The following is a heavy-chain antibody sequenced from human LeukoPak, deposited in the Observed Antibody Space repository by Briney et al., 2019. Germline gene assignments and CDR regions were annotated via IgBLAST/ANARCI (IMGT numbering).Heavy chain of an antibody. Sequence: SETLSLTCIVSGASFNTGDYYWNWLRQHPGKGLEWIGYIYNSGSNYYNPSLKSRVTISVDTSKNHFSLRLTSVTAADSAVYYCARGAPPDSWGQGTLVTVSS. CDR1: GASFNTGDYY. CDR2: IYNSGSN. CDR3: ARGAPPDS. J-gene: IGHJ4*02. V-gene: IGHV4-31*03.